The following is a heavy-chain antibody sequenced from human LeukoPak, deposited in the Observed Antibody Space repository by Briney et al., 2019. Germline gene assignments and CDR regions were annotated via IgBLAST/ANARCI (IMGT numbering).Heavy chain of an antibody. CDR2: IYYSGST. V-gene: IGHV4-39*01. CDR1: GGSISSSTYY. CDR3: ARHSEGATRFDY. Sequence: SETLSLTCTVSGGSISSSTYYWGWIRQSPGKGLEWIGSIYYSGSTFYNPSLKSRVTISVDTSENQFSLKLSSVTAADTAVFYCARHSEGATRFDYWGQGTLVTVSS. D-gene: IGHD1-26*01. J-gene: IGHJ4*02.